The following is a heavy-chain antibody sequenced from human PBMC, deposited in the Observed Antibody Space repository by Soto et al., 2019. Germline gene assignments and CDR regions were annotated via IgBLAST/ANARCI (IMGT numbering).Heavy chain of an antibody. CDR1: GFTFSSYG. Sequence: QVQLVESGGGVVQPGRSLRLSCAASGFTFSSYGMHWVRQAPGKGLEWVAVISYDGSNKYYADSVKGRFTISRDNSKNTLYLQMNSLRAEDTAVYYCAKDTDQWLVGYGMDVWGQGTTVTVSS. J-gene: IGHJ6*02. CDR2: ISYDGSNK. V-gene: IGHV3-30*18. D-gene: IGHD6-19*01. CDR3: AKDTDQWLVGYGMDV.